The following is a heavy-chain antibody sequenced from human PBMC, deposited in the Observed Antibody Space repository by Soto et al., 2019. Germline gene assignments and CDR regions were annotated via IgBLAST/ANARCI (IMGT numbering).Heavy chain of an antibody. CDR1: GLTFSRYS. D-gene: IGHD2-8*01. CDR3: TNVDSESDS. V-gene: IGHV3-21*04. Sequence: ESGGGLVKPGGSLRLSCAASGLTFSRYSMNWIRQAPGKGLEWVSSISTSGDFIYYRDSVRGRFTISRDNARNSLYLQMNSLRVEDTALYAGTNVDSESDSWGQGTLVTISS. J-gene: IGHJ5*02. CDR2: ISTSGDFI.